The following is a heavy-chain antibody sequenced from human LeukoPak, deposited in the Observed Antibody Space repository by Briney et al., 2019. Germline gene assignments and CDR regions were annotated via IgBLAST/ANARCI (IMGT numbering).Heavy chain of an antibody. D-gene: IGHD1-1*01. CDR1: GVSISSSY. J-gene: IGHJ4*02. CDR2: IYYSGST. V-gene: IGHV4-59*06. CDR3: ARSNDGRFDY. Sequence: SDTLSLTCTVSGVSISSSYWSWVRQPPGKGLEWVGYIYYSGSTYYNPSLKSRVTISVDTSKNQFSLKLSSVTAADTAVYYCARSNDGRFDYWGQGTLVTVSS.